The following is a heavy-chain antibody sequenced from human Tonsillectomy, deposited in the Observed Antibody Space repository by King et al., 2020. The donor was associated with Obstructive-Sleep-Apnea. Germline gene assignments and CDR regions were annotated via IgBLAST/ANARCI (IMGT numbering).Heavy chain of an antibody. J-gene: IGHJ6*02. CDR3: AKDPELWFGSMDV. CDR2: ISYDGTNE. CDR1: EFSFNTYA. Sequence: VQLMESGGGVVQPGRSLRLSCAASEFSFNTYAMHWVRQAPGKGLEWVAVISYDGTNESYADSAKGRFTISRDNSKNTLYLQMNSLRAEDTAVYYCAKDPELWFGSMDVWGQGTTVTVSS. D-gene: IGHD3-10*01. V-gene: IGHV3-30*18.